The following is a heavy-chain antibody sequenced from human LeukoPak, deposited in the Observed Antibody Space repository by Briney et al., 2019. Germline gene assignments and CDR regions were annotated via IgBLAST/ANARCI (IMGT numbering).Heavy chain of an antibody. CDR1: GGSFSGYY. D-gene: IGHD2-21*02. CDR3: AKWACGSGGDCHEFDY. J-gene: IGHJ4*02. CDR2: IHYSGST. Sequence: SETLSLTCAVYGGSFSGYYWSWLRQPPGKGLEWIGYIHYSGSTNYNPSLKSRVTISVDTSKNQFSLKLSFVTTADTAVYYCAKWACGSGGDCHEFDYWGQGALVTVSS. V-gene: IGHV4-59*03.